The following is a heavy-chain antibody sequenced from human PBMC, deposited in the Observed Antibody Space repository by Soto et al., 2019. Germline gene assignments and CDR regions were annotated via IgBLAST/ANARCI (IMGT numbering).Heavy chain of an antibody. V-gene: IGHV1-69*12. D-gene: IGHD3-22*01. CDR2: IIPVFGTP. CDR1: GGTLSNYG. J-gene: IGHJ6*02. Sequence: QVQLVQSGAEVKKPGSSVKVSCKASGGTLSNYGISWVRQAPGQGLEWMGGIIPVFGTPNYAQKFQGRVTITADESTTTVYMEVSSLTSEDTAVYYCGRGDATKIVVTPYYGMDVWGQGTTVAVSS. CDR3: GRGDATKIVVTPYYGMDV.